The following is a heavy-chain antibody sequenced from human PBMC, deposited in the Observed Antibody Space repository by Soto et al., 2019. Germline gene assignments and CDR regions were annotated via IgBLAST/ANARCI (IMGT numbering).Heavy chain of an antibody. D-gene: IGHD3-3*01. Sequence: PWGSLRLSCAASGFTFSSYAMSWVRQAPGKGLEWVSAISGSGGSTYYADSVKGRFTISRDNSKNTLYLQMNSLRAEDTAVYYCAKSKYYDFWSGLMDVWGQGTTVTVS. J-gene: IGHJ6*02. CDR2: ISGSGGST. V-gene: IGHV3-23*01. CDR1: GFTFSSYA. CDR3: AKSKYYDFWSGLMDV.